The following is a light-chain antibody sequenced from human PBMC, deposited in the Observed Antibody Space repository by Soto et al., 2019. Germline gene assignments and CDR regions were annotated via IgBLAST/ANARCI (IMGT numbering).Light chain of an antibody. Sequence: IQLTQSPSSLSASVGDRVTVTCRASQSISSSLNWYQQKPGKAPKLLIYKASTLKSGVPSRFSGSGSGTEFTLTISSLQPDDFVTYYCQHYNSYSEAFGQGTKVDIK. CDR2: KAS. J-gene: IGKJ1*01. CDR1: QSISSS. V-gene: IGKV1-5*03. CDR3: QHYNSYSEA.